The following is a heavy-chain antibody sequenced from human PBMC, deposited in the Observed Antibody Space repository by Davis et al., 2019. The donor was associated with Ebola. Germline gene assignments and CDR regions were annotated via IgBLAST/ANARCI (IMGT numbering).Heavy chain of an antibody. Sequence: ASVKVSCNSSGYTFTSYGLVWLRQAPGLGLEWMGWISGFNTNTNFAQKFQGRVTVSKDTSTNTAYMDLRSLTSDDTAIYYCARAPNYDVLTGTSSYYFDYWGQGTLVTVSS. CDR3: ARAPNYDVLTGTSSYYFDY. J-gene: IGHJ4*02. CDR2: ISGFNTNT. CDR1: GYTFTSYG. D-gene: IGHD3-9*01. V-gene: IGHV1-18*04.